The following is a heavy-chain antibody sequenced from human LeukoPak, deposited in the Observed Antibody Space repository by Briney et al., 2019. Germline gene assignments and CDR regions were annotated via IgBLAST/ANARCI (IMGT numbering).Heavy chain of an antibody. J-gene: IGHJ3*02. CDR2: IYYSGST. Sequence: SETLSLTCTVSGGSISSSSYYWGWIRQPPGKGLEWIGSIYYSGSTYYNPSLKSRVTISVDTSKSQFSLKLSSVTAADTAVYYCAREPLLGYCSSTSCYGAFDIWGQGTMVTVSS. D-gene: IGHD2-2*01. CDR3: AREPLLGYCSSTSCYGAFDI. CDR1: GGSISSSSYY. V-gene: IGHV4-39*02.